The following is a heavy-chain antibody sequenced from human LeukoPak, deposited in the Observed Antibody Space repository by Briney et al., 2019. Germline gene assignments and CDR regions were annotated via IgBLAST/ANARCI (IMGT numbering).Heavy chain of an antibody. D-gene: IGHD6-19*01. V-gene: IGHV3-7*03. J-gene: IGHJ2*01. CDR3: ARETGSSSGPFDL. CDR1: GFSFSSFW. Sequence: GGSLRLSCTASGFSFSSFWMSWVRQAPGKGLEWVANIKDDGSVKNHVDSLKGRFSISRDNARNSLYLQISSLRAEDTAVYYCARETGSSSGPFDLWGRGTLVTVSS. CDR2: IKDDGSVK.